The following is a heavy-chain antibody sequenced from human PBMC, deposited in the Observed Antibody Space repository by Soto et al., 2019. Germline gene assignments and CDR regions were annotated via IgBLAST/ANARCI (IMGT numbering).Heavy chain of an antibody. CDR1: GFTFSDDY. V-gene: IGHV3-11*01. J-gene: IGHJ4*02. Sequence: GGALRLSCADSGFTFSDDYMTWIRQARGKGLECVSYISSSVSTMYYADSVMGRFTISRDNAKNSLYLHMESLRADDTAVYYCARARKRLTTDTRYYFDYWGQATLVTVSS. CDR3: ARARKRLTTDTRYYFDY. CDR2: ISSSVSTM. D-gene: IGHD4-4*01.